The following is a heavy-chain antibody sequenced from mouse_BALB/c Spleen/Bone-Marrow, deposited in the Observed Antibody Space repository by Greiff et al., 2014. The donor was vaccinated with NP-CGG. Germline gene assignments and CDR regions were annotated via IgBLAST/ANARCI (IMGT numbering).Heavy chain of an antibody. Sequence: EVKLMESGGGLVQPGGSLKLSCAASGFTFSSYGMSWVRQTPDKRLELVATINSNGGSTYYPDSVKGRFTISRDNAKNTLYLQMSSLKSEDTTMYCCARERYYGNGRIFEYWGQGTTLTVSS. CDR2: INSNGGST. D-gene: IGHD1-1*01. J-gene: IGHJ2*01. CDR1: GFTFSSYG. CDR3: ARERYYGNGRIFEY. V-gene: IGHV5-6-3*01.